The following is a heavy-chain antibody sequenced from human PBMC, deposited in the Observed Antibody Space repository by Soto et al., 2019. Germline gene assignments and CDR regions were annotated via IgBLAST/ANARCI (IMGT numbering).Heavy chain of an antibody. CDR3: SRGILV. V-gene: IGHV4-31*01. J-gene: IGHJ4*02. CDR2: ISYGGTT. CDR1: GGSMNSGGYC. D-gene: IGHD2-15*01. Sequence: QVQLQESGPGLVKPSQTLSLTCTVSGGSMNSGGYCWNWIRQHPGEGLEWIGCISYGGTTSYNPSLKSLLTISVDTPKNQFSLMLNSVTAADTAVYYCSRGILVWGQGTLITVSS.